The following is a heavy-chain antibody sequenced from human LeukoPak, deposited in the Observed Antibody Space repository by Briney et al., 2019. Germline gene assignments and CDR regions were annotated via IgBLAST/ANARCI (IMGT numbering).Heavy chain of an antibody. J-gene: IGHJ3*02. CDR1: GVSISSSRYY. CDR2: IYYSGST. V-gene: IGHV4-39*01. CDR3: ARPNTAMAYMGAFDI. D-gene: IGHD5-18*01. Sequence: SETLSLTCTVSGVSISSSRYYWGWVRQPPGKGLEWIGSIYYSGSTYYNPSLKSRVTISVDTSKNQFSLKLSSVTAADTAVYYCARPNTAMAYMGAFDIWGQGTMVTVSS.